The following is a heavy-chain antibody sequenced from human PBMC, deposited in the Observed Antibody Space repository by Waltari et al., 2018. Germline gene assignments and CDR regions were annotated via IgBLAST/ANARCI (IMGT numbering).Heavy chain of an antibody. J-gene: IGHJ6*03. Sequence: QVQMVQSGAEVKKPGSSVKVSCKASGGTFSSYAIRWVRQAPGQGLEGMGWIIPIFGTANYAQKFQGRVTITADESTSTAYMELSSLRSEDTAVYYGVVVYYYMDVWGKGTTVTISS. D-gene: IGHD2-15*01. V-gene: IGHV1-69*12. CDR2: IIPIFGTA. CDR3: VVVYYYMDV. CDR1: GGTFSSYA.